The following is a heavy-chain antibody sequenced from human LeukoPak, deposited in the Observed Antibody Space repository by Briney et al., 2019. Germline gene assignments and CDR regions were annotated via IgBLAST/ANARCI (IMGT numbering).Heavy chain of an antibody. V-gene: IGHV3-30*04. CDR2: ISYDGSNK. Sequence: GGSLRLSCAASGFSFRSYVMDWVRQAPGKGLEWVAVISYDGSNKYYADSVKGRFTISRDNSKNTLYLQMHSLRADDTAVYYCAREYGDYYFDFWGQGTLVTVSS. CDR1: GFSFRSYV. D-gene: IGHD4-17*01. CDR3: AREYGDYYFDF. J-gene: IGHJ4*02.